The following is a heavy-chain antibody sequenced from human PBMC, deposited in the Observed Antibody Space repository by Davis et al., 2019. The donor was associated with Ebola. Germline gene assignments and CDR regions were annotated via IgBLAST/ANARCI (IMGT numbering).Heavy chain of an antibody. Sequence: SGPTLVKPTETLTLTCTVSGFSLSNARMGVSWIRQPPGKALELVALIGRDDYKYYNTSLKTRLTISKDTSRNQVVLTMTNMDPVDTGTYYCARASGNYYYAMDVWGQGTTVTVSS. CDR2: IGRDDYK. CDR1: GFSLSNARMG. D-gene: IGHD3-10*01. CDR3: ARASGNYYYAMDV. V-gene: IGHV2-70*12. J-gene: IGHJ6*02.